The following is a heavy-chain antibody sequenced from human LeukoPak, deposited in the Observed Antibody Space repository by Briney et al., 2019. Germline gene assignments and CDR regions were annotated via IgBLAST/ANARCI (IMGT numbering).Heavy chain of an antibody. D-gene: IGHD3-22*01. CDR3: ARDDYYDSSGYLMRGAFDI. J-gene: IGHJ3*02. CDR1: GYTFTSYG. V-gene: IGHV1-18*01. CDR2: ISAYNGNT. Sequence: GASVKVSCKASGYTFTSYGISWVRQAPGQGLEWMGWISAYNGNTNYAQKLQVRVTMTTDTSTSTAYMELRSLRSDDTAVYYCARDDYYDSSGYLMRGAFDIWGQGTMVTVSS.